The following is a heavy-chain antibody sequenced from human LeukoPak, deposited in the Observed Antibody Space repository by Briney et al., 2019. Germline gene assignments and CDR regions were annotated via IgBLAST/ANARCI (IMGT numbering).Heavy chain of an antibody. Sequence: PSETQSLTCAVYGGSFSGYYWSWIRQPPGKGLEWIGEINHSGSTNYNPSLKSRVTISVDTSKNQFSLKLSSVTAADTAVYYCASVGTTMVYWGQGTLVTVSS. CDR3: ASVGTTMVY. V-gene: IGHV4-34*01. D-gene: IGHD1-7*01. J-gene: IGHJ4*02. CDR1: GGSFSGYY. CDR2: INHSGST.